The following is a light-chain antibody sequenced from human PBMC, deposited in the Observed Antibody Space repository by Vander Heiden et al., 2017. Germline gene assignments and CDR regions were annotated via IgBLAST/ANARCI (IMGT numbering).Light chain of an antibody. CDR2: SNN. V-gene: IGLV1-44*01. CDR1: TSNIGRRA. J-gene: IGLJ3*02. Sequence: QSVLTQPPSASGTPGQRVAISCSGSTSNIGRRAVDWYQQFPGAAPKLLIYSNNQRPSGVPDRCSGAKSGTSASLAISGLQSDDEADYYCAAWDHSRNGWVFGGGTRLTVL. CDR3: AAWDHSRNGWV.